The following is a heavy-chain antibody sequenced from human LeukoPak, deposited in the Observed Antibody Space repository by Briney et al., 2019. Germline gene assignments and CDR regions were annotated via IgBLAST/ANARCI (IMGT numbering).Heavy chain of an antibody. D-gene: IGHD3-16*02. Sequence: SSETLSLTCSVSGLSIGSYDSNYWPWIRHPPGKGLELIAGITSNGTSHYHPSLESQVTISIDTSSKQFYLKLTFVTAGDTALYYCGRAPNYRRYSFHCWGQGTEVTVSS. CDR3: GRAPNYRRYSFHC. V-gene: IGHV4-39*01. CDR1: GLSIGSYDSNY. J-gene: IGHJ4*02. CDR2: ITSNGTS.